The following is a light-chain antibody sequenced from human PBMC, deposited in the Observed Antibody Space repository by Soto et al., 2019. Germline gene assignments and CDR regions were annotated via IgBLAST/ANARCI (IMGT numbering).Light chain of an antibody. CDR2: GAS. V-gene: IGKV3-15*01. CDR1: QSVSTN. CDR3: QQYNNWWT. Sequence: EIVMTQSPATLSVSPGERDTLSCMASQSVSTNLAWYQKNPGQAPRLLIYGASTRATGIAARFSSSGSGPEFTLTISSLQAEDFAVYYCQQYNNWWTFGQGTKVEIK. J-gene: IGKJ1*01.